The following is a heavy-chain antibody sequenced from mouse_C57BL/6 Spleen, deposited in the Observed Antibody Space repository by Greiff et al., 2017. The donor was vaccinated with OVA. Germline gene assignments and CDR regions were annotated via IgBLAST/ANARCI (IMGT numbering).Heavy chain of an antibody. CDR1: GYAFSSSW. CDR3: ARGDGYHVGAMDY. Sequence: VKLQQSGPELVKPGASVKISCKASGYAFSSSWMNWVKQRPGKGLEWIGRIYPGDGDTNYNGKFKGKATLTADKSSSTAYMQLSSLTSEDSAVYFCARGDGYHVGAMDYWGQGTSVTVSS. CDR2: IYPGDGDT. V-gene: IGHV1-82*01. J-gene: IGHJ4*01. D-gene: IGHD2-3*01.